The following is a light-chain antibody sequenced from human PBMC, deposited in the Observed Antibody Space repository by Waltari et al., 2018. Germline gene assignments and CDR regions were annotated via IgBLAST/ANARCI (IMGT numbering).Light chain of an antibody. CDR3: QAWDRSPS. CDR2: QDS. CDR1: KLADKF. V-gene: IGLV3-1*01. J-gene: IGLJ1*01. Sequence: SHELTQPPSVSVSPGQTASITCSGDKLADKFVCWYQHKSGQSPVLIIYQDSKRPSGIPGRFAGSNSGNTATVTISGTEAMDEADYYCQAWDRSPSFGTGTKVSVL.